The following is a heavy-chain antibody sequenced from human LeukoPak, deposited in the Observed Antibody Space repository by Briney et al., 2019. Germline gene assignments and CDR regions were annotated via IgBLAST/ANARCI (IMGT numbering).Heavy chain of an antibody. CDR3: AKATLMIGGWHPEPGYYFDY. J-gene: IGHJ4*02. CDR2: ISGSGGST. Sequence: PGGSLRLSCAASGFTFSSYAMSWVRQAPGKGLEWVSAISGSGGSTYYADSVKGRFTISRDNSKNTLYLQMNSLRAEDTAVYYCAKATLMIGGWHPEPGYYFDYWGQGTLVTVSS. CDR1: GFTFSSYA. V-gene: IGHV3-23*01. D-gene: IGHD6-19*01.